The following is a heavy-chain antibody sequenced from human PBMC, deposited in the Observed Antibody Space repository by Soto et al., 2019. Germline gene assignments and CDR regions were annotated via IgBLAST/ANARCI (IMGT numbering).Heavy chain of an antibody. Sequence: GESLKISCKGSGYSFAGYWITWVRQKPGKGLEWMGRIYLSDSQTYYSPSFRGHVTISVTKSITTVFLQWSSLRASDTAMYYCARQIFDSDTGPNFQYYFDSWGQGTPVTVSS. CDR1: GYSFAGYW. J-gene: IGHJ4*02. V-gene: IGHV5-10-1*01. CDR2: IYLSDSQT. D-gene: IGHD3-9*01. CDR3: ARQIFDSDTGPNFQYYFDS.